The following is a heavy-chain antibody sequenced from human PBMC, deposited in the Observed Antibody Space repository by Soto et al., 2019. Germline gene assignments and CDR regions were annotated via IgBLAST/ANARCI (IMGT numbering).Heavy chain of an antibody. J-gene: IGHJ4*02. CDR2: IALDSTTR. Sequence: GSLRLSCAASGLIFISLWITLVRHAPGKGLEWVANIALDSTTRVYVDSVKGRFTISRDNARNSLYLQMSSLRVEDTAVYYCATIKPGGYDYFDYWGQGTQVTVSS. D-gene: IGHD2-8*02. CDR1: GLIFISLW. CDR3: ATIKPGGYDYFDY. V-gene: IGHV3-7*01.